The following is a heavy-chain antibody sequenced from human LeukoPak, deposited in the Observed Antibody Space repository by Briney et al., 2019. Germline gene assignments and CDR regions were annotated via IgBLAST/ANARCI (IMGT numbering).Heavy chain of an antibody. CDR2: INTNTGNP. D-gene: IGHD2-21*02. J-gene: IGHJ5*02. CDR3: ARGCGGDCYSAFDP. Sequence: AASVKVSCKASGYTFTSYAMNWVRQAPGQGLEWMGWINTNTGNPTYAQGFTGRFVFSLDTSVSTAYLQISSLKAEDTAVYYCARGCGGDCYSAFDPWGQGTLVTVSS. V-gene: IGHV7-4-1*02. CDR1: GYTFTSYA.